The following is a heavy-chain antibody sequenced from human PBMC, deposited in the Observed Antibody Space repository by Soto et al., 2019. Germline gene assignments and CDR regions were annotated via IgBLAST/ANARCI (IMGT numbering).Heavy chain of an antibody. V-gene: IGHV4-59*13. CDR1: GDSICSYY. J-gene: IGHJ4*02. CDR2: IYYSGST. CDR3: ASCLYRYGPPIKYVY. Sequence: PSETLSITCTVSGDSICSYYWSWILQPPGKELEWIGYIYYSGSTNYNPSLKSRVTISVDTSKNQFSLELSSVTAADTAVYFCASCLYRYGPPIKYVYCGQAALFTV. D-gene: IGHD5-18*01.